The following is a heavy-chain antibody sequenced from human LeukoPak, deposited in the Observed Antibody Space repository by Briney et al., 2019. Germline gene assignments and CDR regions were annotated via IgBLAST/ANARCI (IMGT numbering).Heavy chain of an antibody. J-gene: IGHJ5*02. CDR3: ARSGVPGAMTWFDP. V-gene: IGHV5-51*01. D-gene: IGHD2-2*01. Sequence: GESLKISCKASGYSFTTYWIGWVRQMPGKGLEWMGIIYPGDSETRYSPSFQGQVTISADKSINTAYLQWRSLKASDTAMYYCARSGVPGAMTWFDPWGQGTLVTVSS. CDR1: GYSFTTYW. CDR2: IYPGDSET.